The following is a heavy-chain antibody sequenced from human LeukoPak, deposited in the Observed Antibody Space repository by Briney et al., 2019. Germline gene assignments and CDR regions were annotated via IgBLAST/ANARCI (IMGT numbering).Heavy chain of an antibody. D-gene: IGHD1-1*01. J-gene: IGHJ3*02. V-gene: IGHV5-51*01. Sequence: GESLKISCNGSGYSVSTYWIGWVRQMPGKGLEWMGIIYPGDSDTRYSPSFQGQVTISADKSIDTAYLQWSSLRASDTAMYYCARHVIGAATKSAFDIWGQGTMVTVSS. CDR2: IYPGDSDT. CDR1: GYSVSTYW. CDR3: ARHVIGAATKSAFDI.